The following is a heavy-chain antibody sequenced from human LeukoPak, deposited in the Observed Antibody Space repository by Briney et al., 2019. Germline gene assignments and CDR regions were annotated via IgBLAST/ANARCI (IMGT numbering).Heavy chain of an antibody. Sequence: GRSLRLSCAASGFTFSTYAIHWVRQAPGKGLEWVAVITFDGINKYYADSVKGRFTISRDNSKDTVYLQMNSLRAEDTAVYYCVRDQVGPTGGFDYWGQGTLVTVSS. CDR1: GFTFSTYA. CDR2: ITFDGINK. D-gene: IGHD1-26*01. V-gene: IGHV3-30*01. J-gene: IGHJ4*02. CDR3: VRDQVGPTGGFDY.